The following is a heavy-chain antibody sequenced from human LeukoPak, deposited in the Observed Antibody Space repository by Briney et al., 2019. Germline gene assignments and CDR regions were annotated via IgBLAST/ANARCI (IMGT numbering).Heavy chain of an antibody. Sequence: GGSLGLSCAASGFTFEDHAMHWVRQVPGKGLKWVSGISWNSGGIAYADSVKGRFTISRDNAKNSLYLQMNSLRAEDTALYYCSRVSAYTTSSGEFDYWGQGTLVTVSS. CDR3: SRVSAYTTSSGEFDY. V-gene: IGHV3-9*01. D-gene: IGHD6-6*01. CDR2: ISWNSGGI. CDR1: GFTFEDHA. J-gene: IGHJ4*02.